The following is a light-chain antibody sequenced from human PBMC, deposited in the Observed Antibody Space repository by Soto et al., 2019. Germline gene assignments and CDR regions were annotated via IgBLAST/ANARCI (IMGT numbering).Light chain of an antibody. V-gene: IGLV1-44*01. J-gene: IGLJ3*02. CDR2: SNN. CDR3: ATWDDSLDGGV. CDR1: SSNIGNNY. Sequence: QSVLTQPPSVSAAPGQKVTISCSGSSSNIGNNYVSWYQQLPGTAPKLLIHSNNQRPTGVPDRFSGSESGTSASLAISGLQPDDEANYYCATWDDSLDGGVFGGGTKLTVL.